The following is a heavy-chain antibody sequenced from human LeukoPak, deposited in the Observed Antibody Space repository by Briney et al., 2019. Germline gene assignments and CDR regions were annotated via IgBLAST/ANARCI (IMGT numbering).Heavy chain of an antibody. D-gene: IGHD3-10*01. Sequence: ASVKVSCKAPGYTFTGYYMHWVRQAPGQGLEWMGRINPNSGGTNYAQKFQGRVTMTRDTSISTAYMELSRLRSDDTAVYYCAIQNYYGSGSYDYWGQGTLVTVSS. CDR1: GYTFTGYY. J-gene: IGHJ4*02. CDR2: INPNSGGT. CDR3: AIQNYYGSGSYDY. V-gene: IGHV1-2*06.